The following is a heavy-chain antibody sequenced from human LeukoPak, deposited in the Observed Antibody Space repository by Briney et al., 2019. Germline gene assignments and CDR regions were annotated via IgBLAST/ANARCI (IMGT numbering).Heavy chain of an antibody. CDR2: ISYDGSNK. D-gene: IGHD4-23*01. Sequence: GGSLRLSCAASGFTFSSYSMNWVRQAPGKGLEWVAVISYDGSNKYYADSVKGRFTISRDNSKNTLYLQMNSLRAEDTAVYYCAKDLGTDGGFDYWGQGTLVTVSS. J-gene: IGHJ4*02. CDR3: AKDLGTDGGFDY. V-gene: IGHV3-30*18. CDR1: GFTFSSYS.